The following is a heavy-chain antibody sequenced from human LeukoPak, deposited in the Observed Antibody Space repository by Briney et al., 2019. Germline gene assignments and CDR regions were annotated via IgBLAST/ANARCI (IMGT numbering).Heavy chain of an antibody. CDR3: AXRVYFGEPTFDY. J-gene: IGHJ4*02. CDR1: GYTFTGYY. CDR2: MNPDSGNA. V-gene: IGHV1-8*02. Sequence: ASVKVSCKASGYTFTGYYMHWVRQATGQGLEWMGWMNPDSGNAAYAQKFQGRVTMTRDTSINTAYMEITSLTSEDTAVYYCAXRVYFGEPTFDYWGQGTLVTVSS. D-gene: IGHD3-10*01.